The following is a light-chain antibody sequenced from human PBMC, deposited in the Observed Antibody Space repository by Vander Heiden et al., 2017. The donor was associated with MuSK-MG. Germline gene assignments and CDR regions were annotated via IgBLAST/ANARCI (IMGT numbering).Light chain of an antibody. CDR2: DVS. CDR1: SSDVGGYNY. Sequence: QSALTQPASVSGSPGQSLTIPCTGTSSDVGGYNYVSWYQQHPGKAPKLMIYDVSNRPSGVSNRFSGSKSGNTASLTISGLQAEDEADYYCSSDTSSSSVVFGGGTKLTVL. V-gene: IGLV2-14*03. J-gene: IGLJ2*01. CDR3: SSDTSSSSVV.